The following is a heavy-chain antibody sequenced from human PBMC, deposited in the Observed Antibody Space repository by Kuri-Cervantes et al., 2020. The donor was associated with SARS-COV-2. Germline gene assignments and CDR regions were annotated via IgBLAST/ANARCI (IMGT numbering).Heavy chain of an antibody. D-gene: IGHD2-2*01. CDR2: ISSSGSTI. Sequence: GESLKISCAASGFTFSSYSMNWVRQAPGKGLEWVSYISSSGSTIYYADSVKGRFTISRDNAKNSLYLQMNSLRAEDTAVYYCARSSVPAEFDYWGQGTLVTVSS. V-gene: IGHV3-48*04. J-gene: IGHJ4*02. CDR3: ARSSVPAEFDY. CDR1: GFTFSSYS.